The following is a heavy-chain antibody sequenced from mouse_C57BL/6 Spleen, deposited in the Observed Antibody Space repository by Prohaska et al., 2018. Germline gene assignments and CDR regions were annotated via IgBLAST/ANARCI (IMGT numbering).Heavy chain of an antibody. V-gene: IGHV1-22*01. CDR3: ARDYYGSSSYYYAMDY. D-gene: IGHD1-1*01. J-gene: IGHJ4*01. CDR2: INPNNGGT. Sequence: HVKSLEWIGYINPNNGGTSYNQKFKGKATLTVNKSSSTAYMELRSLTSEDSAVYYCARDYYGSSSYYYAMDYWGQGTSVTVSS.